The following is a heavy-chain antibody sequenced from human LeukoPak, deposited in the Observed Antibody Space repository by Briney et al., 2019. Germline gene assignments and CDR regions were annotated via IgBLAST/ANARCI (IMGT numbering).Heavy chain of an antibody. Sequence: GGSLRLSCAASGFTFSSYSMNWVRQAPGKGLEWVSSISSSSSKMYYADSVKGRFTISRDNAKNSLYLQMNSLRAEDTAVYYCAREDGEGFAPWGQGTLVTVSS. CDR1: GFTFSSYS. CDR3: AREDGEGFAP. V-gene: IGHV3-21*01. D-gene: IGHD4-17*01. CDR2: ISSSSSKM. J-gene: IGHJ5*02.